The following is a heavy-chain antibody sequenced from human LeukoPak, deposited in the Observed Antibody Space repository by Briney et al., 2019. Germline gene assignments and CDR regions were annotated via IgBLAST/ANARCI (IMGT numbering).Heavy chain of an antibody. CDR3: AKAGWRGGGTFNEFDP. Sequence: SETLSLTCTVSGYSIRIGYYWSWIRQPPGRALEWIGFFRYSGNSYYNPSLKSRVTISVDASKNQFALKLRSVTAADTAVYFCAKAGWRGGGTFNEFDPWGQGILVTVSS. V-gene: IGHV4-30-4*01. D-gene: IGHD3-16*01. CDR2: FRYSGNS. J-gene: IGHJ5*02. CDR1: GYSIRIGYY.